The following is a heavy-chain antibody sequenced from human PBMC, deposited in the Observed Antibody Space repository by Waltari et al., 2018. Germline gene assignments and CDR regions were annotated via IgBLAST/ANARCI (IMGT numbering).Heavy chain of an antibody. Sequence: QVQLVQSGAEVKKPGASVKVSCKASGYTFTSYAMHWVRQAPGQRLEWMGWINAGNGNTKYSQKFQGRVTITRDTSASTAYMELSSLRSEDTAVYYCARASGSLDFFDYWGQGTLVTVSS. CDR1: GYTFTSYA. CDR3: ARASGSLDFFDY. J-gene: IGHJ4*02. CDR2: INAGNGNT. D-gene: IGHD1-26*01. V-gene: IGHV1-3*01.